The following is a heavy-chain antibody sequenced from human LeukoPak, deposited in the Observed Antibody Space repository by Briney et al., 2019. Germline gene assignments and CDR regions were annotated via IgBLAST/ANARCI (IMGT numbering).Heavy chain of an antibody. Sequence: SETLSLTCTVSGGSISSYYWSSIRQPPGKGLEWIGYIYYSGSTNYNPSLKSRVTISVDTSKNQFSLKLSSVTAADTAVYYCARGYYDFWSGYSYYYGMDVWGQGTTVTVSS. J-gene: IGHJ6*02. CDR3: ARGYYDFWSGYSYYYGMDV. V-gene: IGHV4-59*01. CDR2: IYYSGST. CDR1: GGSISSYY. D-gene: IGHD3-3*01.